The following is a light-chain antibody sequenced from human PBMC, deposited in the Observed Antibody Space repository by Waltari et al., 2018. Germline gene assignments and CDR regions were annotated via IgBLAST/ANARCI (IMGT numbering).Light chain of an antibody. V-gene: IGKV3-15*01. Sequence: EILMTQSPATLSLSPGARATLSCRASQSISFNLAWYQQRPGQPPRLLIFHASTRATGIPARFSGIGSGTEFTLTIRTLQSEDSGVYYCQQYNVWPPITFGQGTRLEIK. J-gene: IGKJ5*01. CDR2: HAS. CDR1: QSISFN. CDR3: QQYNVWPPIT.